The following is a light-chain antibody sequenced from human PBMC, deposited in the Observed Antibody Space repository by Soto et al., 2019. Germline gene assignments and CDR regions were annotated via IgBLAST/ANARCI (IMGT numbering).Light chain of an antibody. CDR3: QQYNTWRSIT. V-gene: IGKV3-15*01. CDR1: QSISSN. CDR2: GAS. Sequence: EIVMTQSPATLSVSPGERATLSCRASQSISSNLGWYQQRPGQAPRLLIYGASTRATGIPARFSCSGSGTEFTLTISSLQSEDFAVYYCQQYNTWRSITFGQGTRLEIK. J-gene: IGKJ5*01.